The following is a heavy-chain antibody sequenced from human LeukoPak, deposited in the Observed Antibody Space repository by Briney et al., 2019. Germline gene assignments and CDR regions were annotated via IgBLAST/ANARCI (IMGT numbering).Heavy chain of an antibody. Sequence: TLSLTCTVSGGSISSGGYYWGWIRQHPGKGREWIVYIYYSGSTYYNPSLKSRITISVDTSKNQFSLKLSSVTAADTAVYYWARAGGYCSGGSRYGDYFDYWGQGTLVTVSS. CDR3: ARAGGYCSGGSRYGDYFDY. CDR1: GGSISSGGYY. J-gene: IGHJ4*02. CDR2: IYYSGST. D-gene: IGHD2-15*01. V-gene: IGHV4-31*03.